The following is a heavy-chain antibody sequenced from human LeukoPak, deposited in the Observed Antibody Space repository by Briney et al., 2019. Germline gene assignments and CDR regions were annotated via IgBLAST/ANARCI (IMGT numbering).Heavy chain of an antibody. D-gene: IGHD4-17*01. Sequence: SETLSLTCTVSGGYISSYYWSWIRQPPGKGLEWIGYIYYSGSTNYNPSLKSRVTISVDTSKNQFSLKLSSVTAADTAVYYCARTGLHDYGDYVGYWGQGTLVTVSS. CDR1: GGYISSYY. CDR3: ARTGLHDYGDYVGY. J-gene: IGHJ4*02. V-gene: IGHV4-59*12. CDR2: IYYSGST.